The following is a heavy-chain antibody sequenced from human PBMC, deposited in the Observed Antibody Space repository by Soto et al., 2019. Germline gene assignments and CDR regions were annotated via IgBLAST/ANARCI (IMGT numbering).Heavy chain of an antibody. J-gene: IGHJ4*02. CDR1: GGTFSSYA. CDR2: IIPIFGTA. D-gene: IGHD2-15*01. Sequence: SVKVSCKASGGTFSSYAISWVRQAPGQGLEWMGGIIPIFGTANYAQKFQGRVTITADESTSTAYMELSSLRSEDTAVYYCARRSRRGGSCYAYWGQGTLVTVSS. V-gene: IGHV1-69*13. CDR3: ARRSRRGGSCYAY.